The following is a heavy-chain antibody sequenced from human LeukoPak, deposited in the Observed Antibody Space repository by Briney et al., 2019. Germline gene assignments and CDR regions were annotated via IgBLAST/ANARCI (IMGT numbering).Heavy chain of an antibody. V-gene: IGHV4-30-2*01. CDR1: GGSISSGGYS. D-gene: IGHD3-10*01. Sequence: SETLSLTCAVSGGSISSGGYSWSWIRQPPGKGLEWIGYIYHSGSTYYNPSLKSRVTISVDRSKNQFSLKLSSVTAADTAVYYCASLSPTRGWFGEQYFDYWGQGTLVTVSS. CDR2: IYHSGST. CDR3: ASLSPTRGWFGEQYFDY. J-gene: IGHJ4*02.